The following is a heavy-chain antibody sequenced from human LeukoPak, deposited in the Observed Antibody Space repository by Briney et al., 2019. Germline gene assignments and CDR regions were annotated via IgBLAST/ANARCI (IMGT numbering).Heavy chain of an antibody. V-gene: IGHV5-51*01. CDR2: IYPGDSDT. CDR3: ARTSSYDFWSGPRWFDP. J-gene: IGHJ5*02. Sequence: NPGESLKISCKGSGYSFTSYWIGWVRQMPGKGLEWMGIIYPGDSDTRYSPSFQGQVTISADKSISTAYLQWSSLKASDTAVYYCARTSSYDFWSGPRWFDPWGQGTLVTVSS. CDR1: GYSFTSYW. D-gene: IGHD3-3*01.